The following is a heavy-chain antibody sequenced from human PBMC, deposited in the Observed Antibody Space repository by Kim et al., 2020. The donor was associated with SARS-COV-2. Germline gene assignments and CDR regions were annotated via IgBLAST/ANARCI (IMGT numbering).Heavy chain of an antibody. CDR3: ARIGDSSGYYYDTPPDY. CDR1: GYTFTSYA. Sequence: ASVKVSCKASGYTFTSYAMHWVRQAPGQRLEWMGWINAGNGNTKYSQKFQGRVTITRDTSASTAYMELSSLRSEDTAVYYWARIGDSSGYYYDTPPDYWGQGTLVTVSS. J-gene: IGHJ4*02. CDR2: INAGNGNT. D-gene: IGHD3-22*01. V-gene: IGHV1-3*01.